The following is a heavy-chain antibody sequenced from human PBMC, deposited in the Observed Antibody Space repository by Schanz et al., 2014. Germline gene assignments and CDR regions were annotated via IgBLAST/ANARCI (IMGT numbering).Heavy chain of an antibody. CDR2: ITSGSAK. J-gene: IGHJ4*02. Sequence: QVQLVESGGGLVKPGGSLRLSCTASGFTFRDYQMTWIRQAPGKGLEWVSYITSGSAKFYADSVKGRFTISRDNAKNSLYLQMNSLRAEDTAVVVCPSEKRRTEVVLDHWGQGTLVTVS. CDR3: PSEKRRTEVVLDH. CDR1: GFTFRDYQ. V-gene: IGHV3-11*01.